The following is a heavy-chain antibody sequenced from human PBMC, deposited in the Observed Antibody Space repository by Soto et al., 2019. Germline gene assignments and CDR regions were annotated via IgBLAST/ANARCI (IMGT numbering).Heavy chain of an antibody. CDR2: INPNTGGT. Sequence: GASVKVSCKASGYTFIDYFIHWVRQAPGQGLEWMAWINPNTGGTNYAQKFQGRVTVTKDPSVRTSYMELSRLRSDDTAVYYCARDISSSWFYHLDSWGQGTLVTVSS. V-gene: IGHV1-2*02. J-gene: IGHJ4*02. CDR3: ARDISSSWFYHLDS. CDR1: GYTFIDYF. D-gene: IGHD6-13*01.